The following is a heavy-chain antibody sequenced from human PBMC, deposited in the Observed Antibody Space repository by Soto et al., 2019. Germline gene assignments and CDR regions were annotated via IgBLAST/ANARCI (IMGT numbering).Heavy chain of an antibody. V-gene: IGHV3-30*18. J-gene: IGHJ4*02. D-gene: IGHD3-22*01. Sequence: GGSLRLSCVASGFTFSSYGMHWVRQAPGKGLEWVAVISYDGSDKYYIDSVKGRFTISRDNSKNTLYLQMNSLRAEDTAVYYCAKDLKGYYSSDSNSWGQGT. CDR2: ISYDGSDK. CDR3: AKDLKGYYSSDSNS. CDR1: GFTFSSYG.